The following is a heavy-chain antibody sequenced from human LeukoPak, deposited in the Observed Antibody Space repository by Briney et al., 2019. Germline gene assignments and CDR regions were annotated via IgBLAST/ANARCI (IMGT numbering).Heavy chain of an antibody. CDR1: GGSISSSSFY. CDR2: IYYSGST. CDR3: ARETYYYDSSAYYGTDY. J-gene: IGHJ4*02. D-gene: IGHD3-22*01. V-gene: IGHV4-39*07. Sequence: PSETLSLTCTVSGGSISSSSFYWGWIRQPPGKGLEWIASIYYSGSTYYNPSLKSRVTISVDTSRNQFSLKLTSVTAADTAVYYCARETYYYDSSAYYGTDYWGQGTLVTVSS.